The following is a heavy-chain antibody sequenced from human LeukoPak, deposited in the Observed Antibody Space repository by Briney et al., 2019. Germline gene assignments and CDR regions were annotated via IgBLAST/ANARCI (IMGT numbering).Heavy chain of an antibody. D-gene: IGHD5-18*01. Sequence: GRSLRLSCAASGFTFSSYAMHWVRQAPAKGLEWVAVISYDGSNKYYADSVKGRFTISRDNSKNTLYLQMNSLRAEDTAVYYCARERAGDTAPNPTFDYWGQGTLVTVSS. J-gene: IGHJ4*02. CDR2: ISYDGSNK. CDR1: GFTFSSYA. V-gene: IGHV3-30-3*01. CDR3: ARERAGDTAPNPTFDY.